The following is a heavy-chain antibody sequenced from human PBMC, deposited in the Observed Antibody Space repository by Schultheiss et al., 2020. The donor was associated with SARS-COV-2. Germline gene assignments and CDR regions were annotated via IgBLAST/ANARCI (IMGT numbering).Heavy chain of an antibody. CDR1: GFTFSNSD. J-gene: IGHJ6*02. CDR2: ISSSSSYI. CDR3: ARDLAAAVGYYYYYGMDV. Sequence: GGSLRLSCAASGFTFSNSDMNWVHQAPGKGLEWVSSISSSSSYIYYADSVKGRFTISRDNAKNSLYLQMNSLRAEDTAVYYCARDLAAAVGYYYYYGMDVWGQGTTVTVSS. D-gene: IGHD6-13*01. V-gene: IGHV3-21*04.